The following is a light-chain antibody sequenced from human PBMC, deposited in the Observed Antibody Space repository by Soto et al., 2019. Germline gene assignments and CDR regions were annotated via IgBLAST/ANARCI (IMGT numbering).Light chain of an antibody. CDR1: QSISSW. Sequence: DIQMTQSPSTLSASVGDRVTLTCRASQSISSWLAWYQQKPGKAPKLLIYKASSLESGVPSRFSGSGSGTEFTLTISSLQPDDFATYYCQQYNSFLWTFGQGTKVEI. CDR3: QQYNSFLWT. CDR2: KAS. V-gene: IGKV1-5*03. J-gene: IGKJ1*01.